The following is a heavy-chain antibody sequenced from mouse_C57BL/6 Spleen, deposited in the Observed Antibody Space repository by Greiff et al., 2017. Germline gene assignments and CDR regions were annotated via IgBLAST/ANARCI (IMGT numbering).Heavy chain of an antibody. J-gene: IGHJ4*01. V-gene: IGHV5-17*01. CDR3: ARRGYYGSSLYYYAMDY. D-gene: IGHD1-1*01. CDR1: GFTFSDYG. Sequence: EVKLVESGGGLVKPGGSLKLSCAASGFTFSDYGMHWVRQAPEKGLEWVAYISSGGSTIYYADTVKGRFTISRDNAKNTLFLQMTSLRSEDTAMYYCARRGYYGSSLYYYAMDYWGQGTSVTVSS. CDR2: ISSGGSTI.